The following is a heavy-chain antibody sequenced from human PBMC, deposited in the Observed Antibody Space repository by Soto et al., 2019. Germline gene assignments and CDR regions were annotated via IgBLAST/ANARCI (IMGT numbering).Heavy chain of an antibody. V-gene: IGHV1-2*02. Sequence: GASVKVSCKASGYTFTSYYVHWVRQAPGQGLEWMGWINPNTGGTNYAQKFQGRVTITRDTSASTAYMELSSLRSEDTAVYYCARSIVVVTALDYWGQGTLVTVSS. CDR3: ARSIVVVTALDY. J-gene: IGHJ4*02. CDR1: GYTFTSYY. CDR2: INPNTGGT. D-gene: IGHD2-21*02.